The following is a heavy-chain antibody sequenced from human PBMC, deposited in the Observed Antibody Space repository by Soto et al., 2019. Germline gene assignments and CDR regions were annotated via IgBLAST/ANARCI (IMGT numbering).Heavy chain of an antibody. CDR1: GFTLNNLW. J-gene: IGHJ4*02. Sequence: EVQLVESGGGLVQPGGSLRLSCAPSGFTLNNLWMSWVRQAPGKGLEWVANINPDGSENSYVDSVKGRLTISRDNAQNSLYPQMNSLGAEDTAVYYCARANFDIRGQGTLVTVSS. CDR2: INPDGSEN. V-gene: IGHV3-7*04. D-gene: IGHD3-9*01. CDR3: ARANFDI.